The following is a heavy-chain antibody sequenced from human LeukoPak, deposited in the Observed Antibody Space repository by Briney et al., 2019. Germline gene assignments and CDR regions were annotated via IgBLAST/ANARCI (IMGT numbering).Heavy chain of an antibody. CDR3: ARGKDTAMGRGYYYYYMDV. CDR2: IGTAGDT. Sequence: PGGSLRLSCAASGFTFSSYDMHGVRQATGKGLEWVSAIGTAGDTYYPGSVKGRFTISRENAKNSLYLQMNSLRAGDTAVYYCARGKDTAMGRGYYYYYMDVWGKGTTVTVSS. CDR1: GFTFSSYD. V-gene: IGHV3-13*01. D-gene: IGHD5-18*01. J-gene: IGHJ6*03.